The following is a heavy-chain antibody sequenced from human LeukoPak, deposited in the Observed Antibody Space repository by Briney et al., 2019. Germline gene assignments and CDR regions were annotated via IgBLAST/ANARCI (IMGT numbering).Heavy chain of an antibody. Sequence: SETLSLTCTVSGGSATSTTYYWGWIRQPPGKGLEWIGSIYRSGDTYYNPSLNSRVTISIDTSKNQFSLRLSSVTAADTAVYYCAGPSRGVRFDSWGQGTLVTVSS. CDR2: IYRSGDT. J-gene: IGHJ5*01. D-gene: IGHD3-10*01. CDR3: AGPSRGVRFDS. CDR1: GGSATSTTYY. V-gene: IGHV4-39*01.